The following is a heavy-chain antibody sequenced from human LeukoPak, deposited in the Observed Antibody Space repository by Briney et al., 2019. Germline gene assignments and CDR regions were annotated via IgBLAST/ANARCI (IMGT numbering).Heavy chain of an antibody. CDR2: IYYSGST. V-gene: IGHV4-39*02. Sequence: SETLSLTCTVSGGSISSSSYYWGWIRQPPGKGLEWIGSIYYSGSTYYNPSLKSRVTISVDTSKNQFSLKLSSVTAADTAVYYCAREKSPRHSYGHLTYWGQGTLVTVSS. J-gene: IGHJ4*02. D-gene: IGHD5-18*01. CDR1: GGSISSSSYY. CDR3: AREKSPRHSYGHLTY.